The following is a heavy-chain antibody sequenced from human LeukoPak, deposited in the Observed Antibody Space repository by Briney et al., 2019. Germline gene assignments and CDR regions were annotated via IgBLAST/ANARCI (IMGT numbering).Heavy chain of an antibody. CDR1: GYTFVGYY. V-gene: IGHV1-2*02. D-gene: IGHD2-15*01. J-gene: IGHJ5*02. CDR2: INPNNGGT. Sequence: ASVKVSCKSSGYTFVGYYMHWVRQAPGQGLDWMGWINPNNGGTKYAQKFQGRVTMTRDTSISTVYMELSSLRSDDTAVYYCARVEGYCSAGSCGNWFDPWGQGTLATVSS. CDR3: ARVEGYCSAGSCGNWFDP.